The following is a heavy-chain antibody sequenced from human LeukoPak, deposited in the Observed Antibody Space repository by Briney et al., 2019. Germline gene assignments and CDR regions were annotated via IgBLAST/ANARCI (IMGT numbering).Heavy chain of an antibody. J-gene: IGHJ4*02. V-gene: IGHV4-59*01. D-gene: IGHD5-24*01. Sequence: SETLSLTCTVSGGSISSYYWNWIRQPPGKGLEWIGYIYYSGSTNYNPSLKSRVTVSVDTSKNQFSLTLSSVTAADTAVYYCARAGRTDGYKSYFDYWGQGTLVTVSS. CDR3: ARAGRTDGYKSYFDY. CDR2: IYYSGST. CDR1: GGSISSYY.